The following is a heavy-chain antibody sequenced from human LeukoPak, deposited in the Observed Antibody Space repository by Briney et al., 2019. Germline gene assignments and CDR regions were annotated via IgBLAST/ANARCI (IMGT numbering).Heavy chain of an antibody. CDR1: GLTLDDYA. CDR2: ISWNSGFT. J-gene: IGHJ5*02. Sequence: GGSLRLSCAASGLTLDDYAIHWVRQVPGKGVEWVSTISWNSGFTGYADSVKGRFTISRDDSENSLFLQMNSLKADDTALYYCARAGDYYSTGDLWGQGTLVTVSS. D-gene: IGHD3-22*01. CDR3: ARAGDYYSTGDL. V-gene: IGHV3-9*01.